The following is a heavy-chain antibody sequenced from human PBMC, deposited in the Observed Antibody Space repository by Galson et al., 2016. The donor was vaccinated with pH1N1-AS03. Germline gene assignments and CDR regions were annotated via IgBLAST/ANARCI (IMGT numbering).Heavy chain of an antibody. CDR3: ARGSTDYSVSSGHYWRLGASMDY. J-gene: IGHJ4*02. CDR2: VKDSGTT. Sequence: ETLSLTCAVYGGAFSGYLWTWIRQAPGKGLEWIGEVKDSGTTNYNPSLKSRVVISLDTSKRQFSLNLTSMTAADTAVYYCARGSTDYSVSSGHYWRLGASMDYWGQGILVTVSS. CDR1: GGAFSGYL. D-gene: IGHD3-22*01. V-gene: IGHV4-34*01.